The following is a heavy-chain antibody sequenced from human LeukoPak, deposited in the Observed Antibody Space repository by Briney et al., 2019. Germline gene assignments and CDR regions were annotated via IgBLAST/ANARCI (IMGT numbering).Heavy chain of an antibody. D-gene: IGHD3-9*01. J-gene: IGHJ4*02. CDR3: ARGRSYYDILTGYYH. V-gene: IGHV3-30*02. Sequence: GGSLRLSCAASGFTFSSYGMRSVRQAPGQGVEWVAFIRYDGSNKYYADSVKGRFTISRDNSKNTLYLQMNSLRAEDTAVYYCARGRSYYDILTGYYHWGQGTLVTVSS. CDR2: IRYDGSNK. CDR1: GFTFSSYG.